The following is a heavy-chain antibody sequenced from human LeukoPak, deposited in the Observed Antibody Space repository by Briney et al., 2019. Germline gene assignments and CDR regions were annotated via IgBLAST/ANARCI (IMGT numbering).Heavy chain of an antibody. Sequence: ASVKVSCKASGYTFTGYYMHWVRQAPGQGLEWMGWINPNSGGTNYAQKFQGRVTMTRDTSISTAYMELSRLRSDDTAVYYRARSWFGELYYFDYWGQGTLVTVSS. D-gene: IGHD3-10*01. CDR3: ARSWFGELYYFDY. J-gene: IGHJ4*02. CDR1: GYTFTGYY. CDR2: INPNSGGT. V-gene: IGHV1-2*02.